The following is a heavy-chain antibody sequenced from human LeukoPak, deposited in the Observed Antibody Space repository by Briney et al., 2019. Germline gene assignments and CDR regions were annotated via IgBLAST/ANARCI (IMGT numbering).Heavy chain of an antibody. CDR3: AKDEGYCSSTSCLDFDY. CDR2: ICGSGGST. D-gene: IGHD2-2*01. Sequence: PGGSLRLSCAASGFTFSSYAMSWVRQAPGKGLEWVSGICGSGGSTYYADSVKGRLTISRDNSKNTVYLQMNSLRAEDTGVYYCAKDEGYCSSTSCLDFDYWGQGTLVTVSS. V-gene: IGHV3-23*01. CDR1: GFTFSSYA. J-gene: IGHJ4*02.